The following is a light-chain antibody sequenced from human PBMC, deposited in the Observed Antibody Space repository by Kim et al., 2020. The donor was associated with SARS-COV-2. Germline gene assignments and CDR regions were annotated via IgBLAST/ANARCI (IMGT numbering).Light chain of an antibody. V-gene: IGKV1-39*01. CDR3: QGSYSSLWT. Sequence: DIHMTQSPSSLSASVGDRVTISCRASQSISNYLNWYLQKPGKAPKLLMYDAFSLESGVPSRFSGSGSGTNFTLTISSLQPEDFATYYCQGSYSSLWTFGEGTKVYIK. J-gene: IGKJ1*01. CDR2: DAF. CDR1: QSISNY.